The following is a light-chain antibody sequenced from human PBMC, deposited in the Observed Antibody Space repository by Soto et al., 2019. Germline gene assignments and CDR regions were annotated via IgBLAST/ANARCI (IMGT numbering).Light chain of an antibody. Sequence: DIQMTQSPSSLSASVGDRVTITCRASQGISNYLAWYQQKPGKGPKLLIYGASTLQSGVPSRFSGSGSGTDLPHAISSLQPEDVGIYYCQNYNTAALTFGGRTKVEIK. V-gene: IGKV1-27*01. CDR1: QGISNY. J-gene: IGKJ4*01. CDR2: GAS. CDR3: QNYNTAALT.